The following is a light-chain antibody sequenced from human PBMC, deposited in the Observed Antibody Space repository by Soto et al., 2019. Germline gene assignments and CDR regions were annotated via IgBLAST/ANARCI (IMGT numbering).Light chain of an antibody. CDR3: SSYTGGSTYWI. CDR2: EVN. J-gene: IGLJ3*02. Sequence: QSALTQPASVSGSPGQSITISCTGTSSDIGAYNYVSWYQQHPGKAPELIIFEVNNRPSGVSNRFSGSKSGNTASLTISGLQLEDEADYHCSSYTGGSTYWIFGGETKLTVL. CDR1: SSDIGAYNY. V-gene: IGLV2-14*01.